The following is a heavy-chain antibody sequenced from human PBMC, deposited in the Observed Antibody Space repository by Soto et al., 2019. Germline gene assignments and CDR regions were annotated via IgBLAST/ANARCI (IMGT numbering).Heavy chain of an antibody. CDR3: ARVKYSPPYYDSCGMDV. CDR1: GYTFTSYG. V-gene: IGHV1-18*01. D-gene: IGHD5-18*01. CDR2: ISAYNGNT. J-gene: IGHJ6*02. Sequence: QVQLVQSGAEVKKPGASVKVSCQASGYTFTSYGISWVRQAPGQGLEWMGWISAYNGNTNYAQKLQGRVTMTTDTSTSTAYMELRSLRSDHTAVYYCARVKYSPPYYDSCGMDVWGQGTKVTVSS.